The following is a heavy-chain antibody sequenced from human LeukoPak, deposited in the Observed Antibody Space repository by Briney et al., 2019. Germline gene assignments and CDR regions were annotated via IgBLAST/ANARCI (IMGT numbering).Heavy chain of an antibody. CDR2: ISAYNGNT. Sequence: ASVKVSCKASGCIFTSYGLSWVRQAPGQGLEWMGWISAYNGNTNYAQKVQGRVTMTTETSTRTAYMELGSLISDDTAVYYCARNLGTAGVYYGMDVWGQGTTVTVSS. CDR1: GCIFTSYG. D-gene: IGHD6-13*01. V-gene: IGHV1-18*01. J-gene: IGHJ6*02. CDR3: ARNLGTAGVYYGMDV.